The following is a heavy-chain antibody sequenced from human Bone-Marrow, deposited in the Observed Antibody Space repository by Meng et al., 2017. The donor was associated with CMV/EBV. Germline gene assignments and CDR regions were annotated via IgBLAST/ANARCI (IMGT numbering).Heavy chain of an antibody. D-gene: IGHD3-16*02. Sequence: SETLSLTCAVASVSVSISNWWTWVRQPPGKGLEWIGEVHHSGTTNYNPSLKSRLTLSVDKSKNLFSLSLKFVTAADTAIYYGARVDVWATYRYSIAVWGPGVLVTFSS. CDR1: SVSVSISNW. V-gene: IGHV4-4*02. CDR3: ARVDVWATYRYSIAV. J-gene: IGHJ4*02. CDR2: VHHSGTT.